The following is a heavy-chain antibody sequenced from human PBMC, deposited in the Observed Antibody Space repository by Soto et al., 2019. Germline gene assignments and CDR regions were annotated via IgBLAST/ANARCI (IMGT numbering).Heavy chain of an antibody. J-gene: IGHJ5*02. CDR3: ARHGQFYYSGWYLNWFDP. D-gene: IGHD6-19*01. CDR1: GGSISSGDYY. V-gene: IGHV4-30-4*01. CDR2: IYYSGST. Sequence: SETLSLTCTVSGGSISSGDYYWSWIRQPPGKGLEWIGYIYYSGSTYYNPSLKSRVTISVDTSKNQFSLKLSSVTAADTAVYYCARHGQFYYSGWYLNWFDPRARRTLVPVSS.